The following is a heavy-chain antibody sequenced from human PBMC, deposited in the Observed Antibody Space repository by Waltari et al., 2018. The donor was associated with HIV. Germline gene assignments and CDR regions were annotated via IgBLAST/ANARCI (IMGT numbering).Heavy chain of an antibody. D-gene: IGHD3-16*01. CDR1: GGSVGSSSTY. V-gene: IGHV4-39*07. Sequence: QLQLQESGPGLVKPSEPLSLTCTVSGGSVGSSSTYWGWLRQPPGKGLEWIGSINYSGNSYYNPSLKSRVTISVDTSKNQLSLNLSSVTAADTAVYYCAPYYYISSRHYFDSWGQGTLVTVSS. J-gene: IGHJ4*02. CDR2: INYSGNS. CDR3: APYYYISSRHYFDS.